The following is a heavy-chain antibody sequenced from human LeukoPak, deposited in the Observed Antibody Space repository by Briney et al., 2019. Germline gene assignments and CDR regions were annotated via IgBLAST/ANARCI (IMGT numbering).Heavy chain of an antibody. CDR1: GGSISSYS. Sequence: PSETLSLTCTVSGGSISSYSWNWIRQPAGKGLEWIGRIYTSGTTNYNPSLKSRVTMSVDTSRNQFSLKLNSVTAADTAVHYCARASIGTYYYFDYWGQGTLVTVSS. J-gene: IGHJ4*02. D-gene: IGHD1-26*01. V-gene: IGHV4-4*07. CDR2: IYTSGTT. CDR3: ARASIGTYYYFDY.